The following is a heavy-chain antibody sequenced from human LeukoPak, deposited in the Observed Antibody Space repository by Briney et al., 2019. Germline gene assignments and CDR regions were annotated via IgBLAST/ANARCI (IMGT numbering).Heavy chain of an antibody. Sequence: GESLKISCKASGDTLKNYWIGWVRQMPGKGLEWMGFIYPGDSDTTYSPSFQGQVAISADKSMATVYLQWSSLKASDTAMYFCARGLGAAILDYWGLGTLVTVSS. CDR1: GDTLKNYW. J-gene: IGHJ4*02. V-gene: IGHV5-51*01. D-gene: IGHD3/OR15-3a*01. CDR3: ARGLGAAILDY. CDR2: IYPGDSDT.